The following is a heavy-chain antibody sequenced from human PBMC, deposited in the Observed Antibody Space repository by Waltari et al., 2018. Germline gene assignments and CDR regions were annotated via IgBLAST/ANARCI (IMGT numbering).Heavy chain of an antibody. D-gene: IGHD3-3*01. CDR1: GGSFSGYY. Sequence: QVQLLQLVAGLLEPSETLYPTCAVYGGSFSGYYWSWIRQPPGKGLEWIWEISHSGRTNYNPTLKGRVTISLDTSKNQFSLKLSSVTAADTAVYYCARGPTSRLRLVFGYRFDPWGQGTLVTVSS. J-gene: IGHJ5*02. CDR3: ARGPTSRLRLVFGYRFDP. V-gene: IGHV4-34*01. CDR2: ISHSGRT.